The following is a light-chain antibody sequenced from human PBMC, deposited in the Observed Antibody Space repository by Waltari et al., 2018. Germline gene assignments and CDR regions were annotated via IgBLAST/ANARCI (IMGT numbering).Light chain of an antibody. CDR3: CSYAGRATFAWV. J-gene: IGLJ3*02. CDR2: EVT. CDR1: SSDFESHNF. Sequence: QSALTQPASVSGSPGQSITIPCTGTSSDFESHNFLNWFQQRPGKAPKLIIFEVTQRPSGISDRFSGSRSGPTASLTISGLQAEDEADYYCCSYAGRATFAWVFGGGTKLTVL. V-gene: IGLV2-23*02.